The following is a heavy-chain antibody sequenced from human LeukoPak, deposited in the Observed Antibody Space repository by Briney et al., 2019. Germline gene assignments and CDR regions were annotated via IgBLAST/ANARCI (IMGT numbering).Heavy chain of an antibody. CDR1: GFTFSSYW. J-gene: IGHJ3*02. D-gene: IGHD3-16*01. V-gene: IGHV3-7*03. CDR2: IKKDGSEN. Sequence: GGSLRLSCTASGFTFSSYWMSWVRQAPGKGLEWVANIKKDGSENYYVDSVKGRFTISRDNAKNSLYLQMNSLRAEDMAVYYCARGPMTLGAFDIWGQGTMVTVSS. CDR3: ARGPMTLGAFDI.